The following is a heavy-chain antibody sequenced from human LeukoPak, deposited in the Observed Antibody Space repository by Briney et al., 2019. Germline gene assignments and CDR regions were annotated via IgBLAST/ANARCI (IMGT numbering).Heavy chain of an antibody. CDR2: ISGSGGST. CDR1: GFTFSSYA. CDR3: AKEAFFPGDYDGYFDY. V-gene: IGHV3-23*01. J-gene: IGHJ4*02. D-gene: IGHD4-17*01. Sequence: GGSLRLSCAASGFTFSSYAMSWVRQAPGKGLEWVSAISGSGGSTYYADSVKGRFTISRDNSKNTLYLLMNSLRAEDTAVYYCAKEAFFPGDYDGYFDYWGQGTLVTVSS.